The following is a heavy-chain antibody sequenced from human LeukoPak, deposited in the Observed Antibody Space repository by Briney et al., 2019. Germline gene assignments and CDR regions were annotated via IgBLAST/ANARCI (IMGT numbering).Heavy chain of an antibody. J-gene: IGHJ6*03. V-gene: IGHV3-48*01. CDR3: ASVYGDYAIYMDV. Sequence: GGSLRLSCPAAGFTFSSYSMNWVRQAPGKGLEWVSYISSSSSTIYYADSVKGRFTISRDNAKNSLYLQMNSLRAEDTAVYYCASVYGDYAIYMDVWGKGTTVTISS. CDR2: ISSSSSTI. D-gene: IGHD4-17*01. CDR1: GFTFSSYS.